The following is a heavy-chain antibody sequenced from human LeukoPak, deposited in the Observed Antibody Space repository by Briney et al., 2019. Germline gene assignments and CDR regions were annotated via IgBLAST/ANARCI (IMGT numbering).Heavy chain of an antibody. CDR2: IYYSGST. J-gene: IGHJ4*02. V-gene: IGHV4-39*01. D-gene: IGHD6-13*01. CDR1: GGSISSSSYY. Sequence: SGTLSLTCTVSGGSISSSSYYWGWIRQPPGKGLEWIGSIYYSGSTYYNPSLKSRVTISVDTSKNQFSLKLSSVTAADTAVYYCARHPLAAAGFDYWGQGTLVTVSS. CDR3: ARHPLAAAGFDY.